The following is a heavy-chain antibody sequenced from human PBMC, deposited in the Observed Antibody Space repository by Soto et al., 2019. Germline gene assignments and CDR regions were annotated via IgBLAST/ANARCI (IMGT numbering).Heavy chain of an antibody. D-gene: IGHD6-19*01. V-gene: IGHV3-74*01. J-gene: IGHJ4*02. CDR1: GFTFSSCW. CDR3: ASLYSSAWARDY. CDR2: ISSDGSTT. Sequence: GSLRLSCAASGFTFSSCWMHWVRQAPGKGLVWVSRISSDGSTTNYADFVKGRFTISRDNAKNTLYLQMNNLRAEDTAVYYCASLYSSAWARDYWGQGTLVTVS.